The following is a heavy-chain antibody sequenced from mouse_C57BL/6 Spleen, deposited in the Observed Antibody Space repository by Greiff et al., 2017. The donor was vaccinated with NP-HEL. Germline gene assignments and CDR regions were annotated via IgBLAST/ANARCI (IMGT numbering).Heavy chain of an antibody. V-gene: IGHV5-9-1*02. Sequence: EVQVVESGEGLVKPGGSLKLSCAASGFTFSSYAMSWVRQTPEKRLEWVAYISSGGDYIYYADTVKGRFTISRDNARNTLYLQMSSLKSEDTAMYYCTRDRYYGSSPYYFDYWGQGTTLTVSS. CDR2: ISSGGDYI. J-gene: IGHJ2*01. CDR1: GFTFSSYA. D-gene: IGHD1-1*01. CDR3: TRDRYYGSSPYYFDY.